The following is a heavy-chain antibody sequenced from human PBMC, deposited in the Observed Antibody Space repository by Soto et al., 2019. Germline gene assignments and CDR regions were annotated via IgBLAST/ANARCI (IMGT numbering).Heavy chain of an antibody. CDR3: AKDPSSGYYLQYFDYVTASWFEL. CDR2: FSGSGGST. D-gene: IGHD3-22*01. Sequence: GSLRLSCAASGFTFSSYAMSWVRQAPGKGLEWVSAFSGSGGSTYYADSVKGRFTISRDNSKNTLYLQMNSLRAEDTAVYYCAKDPSSGYYLQYFDYVTASWFELWGQGTRVTLSS. V-gene: IGHV3-23*01. CDR1: GFTFSSYA. J-gene: IGHJ5*02.